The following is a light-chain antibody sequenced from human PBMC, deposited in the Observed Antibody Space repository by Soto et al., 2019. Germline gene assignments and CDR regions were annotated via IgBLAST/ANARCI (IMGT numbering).Light chain of an antibody. CDR1: SSDVGGDNY. CDR3: SSFTNTIPRYD. CDR2: EVS. Sequence: QSALTQPASVSGAPGQSVTISCTGTSSDVGGDNYVSWFQHHPGKAPKLIIYEVSYRPSGVSNRFSGSKSGDTASLTISGLQAEDEADYYCSSFTNTIPRYDSGPGTKVTVL. V-gene: IGLV2-14*01. J-gene: IGLJ1*01.